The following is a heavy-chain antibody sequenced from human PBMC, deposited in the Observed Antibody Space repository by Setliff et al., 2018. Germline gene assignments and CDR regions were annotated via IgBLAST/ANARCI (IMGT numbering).Heavy chain of an antibody. CDR2: TILMFGTT. CDR3: VREGVDSRSSTDYRYYMDV. V-gene: IGHV1-69*05. D-gene: IGHD3-22*01. Sequence: GASVKVSCKASGGTFSSYGISWVRQAPGQGLEWMGGTILMFGTTDYARKFQGRVTIITDESTSTAYMQLSSLGSEDTAVYYCVREGVDSRSSTDYRYYMDVWGKGTTVTVSS. CDR1: GGTFSSYG. J-gene: IGHJ6*03.